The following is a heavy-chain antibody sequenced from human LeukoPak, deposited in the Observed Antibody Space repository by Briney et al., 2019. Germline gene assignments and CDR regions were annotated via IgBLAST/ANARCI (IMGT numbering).Heavy chain of an antibody. V-gene: IGHV3-9*01. D-gene: IGHD3-3*01. CDR2: ITWNSGSI. J-gene: IGHJ4*02. CDR3: AKLDYDFWSGSFDY. Sequence: GGSLRLSCAASGFTFDDYAMHWVRQAPGKGLEWVSGITWNSGSIGYADSVKGRFTISRDNSKNTLYLQMNSLRAEDTAIYYCAKLDYDFWSGSFDYWGQGTLVTVSS. CDR1: GFTFDDYA.